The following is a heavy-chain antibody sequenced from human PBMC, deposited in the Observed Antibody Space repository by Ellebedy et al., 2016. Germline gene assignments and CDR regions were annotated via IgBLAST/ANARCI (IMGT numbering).Heavy chain of an antibody. D-gene: IGHD6-13*01. J-gene: IGHJ6*03. V-gene: IGHV1-8*01. CDR3: ARDKGSSSWSYMDV. CDR1: GYTFTSYD. CDR2: MNPNSGNT. Sequence: ASVKVSCXASGYTFTSYDINWVRQATGQGLEWMGWMNPNSGNTGYAQKFQGRVTMTRNTSISTAYMELSSLRSEDTAVYYCARDKGSSSWSYMDVWGKGTTVTVSS.